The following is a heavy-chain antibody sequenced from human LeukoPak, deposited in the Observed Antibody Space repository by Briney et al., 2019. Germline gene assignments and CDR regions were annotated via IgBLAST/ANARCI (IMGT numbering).Heavy chain of an antibody. CDR3: ARESFGGSPLVH. Sequence: GGSLRLSCAASGFTYSDYYMSWIRQAPGKGLGWVSYISSSGSTIYYADSVKGRFTISRDNAKNSLYLQMNSLRAEDTAVYYCARESFGGSPLVHWGQGTLVTVSS. D-gene: IGHD2-15*01. CDR2: ISSSGSTI. V-gene: IGHV3-11*01. CDR1: GFTYSDYY. J-gene: IGHJ4*02.